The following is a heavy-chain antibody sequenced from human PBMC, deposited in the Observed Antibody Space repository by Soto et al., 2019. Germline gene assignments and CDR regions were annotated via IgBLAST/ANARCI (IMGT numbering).Heavy chain of an antibody. J-gene: IGHJ4*02. Sequence: WRFLSLSCAASGFTFTSYAISWFRQAPGKGLDWVSAISGSGGSTYYADCVKGRFTISRDNSKDTLYLQMNSLRAEDTAVYYCAKVGYSSSAYWGQGTLVTVSS. CDR2: ISGSGGST. V-gene: IGHV3-23*01. CDR1: GFTFTSYA. D-gene: IGHD6-6*01. CDR3: AKVGYSSSAY.